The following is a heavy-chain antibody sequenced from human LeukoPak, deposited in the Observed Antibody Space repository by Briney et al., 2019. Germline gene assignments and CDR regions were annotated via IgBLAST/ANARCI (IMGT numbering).Heavy chain of an antibody. Sequence: GGSLRLSCAASGFTVSSNYMSWVRQAPGKGLEWVSVIYSGGSTYYVDSVKGRFTISRDNSKNTLYLHMDSLRAEDMAVYFCASKIIAVAGTIFDYWGQGTLVTVSS. J-gene: IGHJ4*02. CDR2: IYSGGST. CDR3: ASKIIAVAGTIFDY. D-gene: IGHD6-13*01. CDR1: GFTVSSNY. V-gene: IGHV3-53*01.